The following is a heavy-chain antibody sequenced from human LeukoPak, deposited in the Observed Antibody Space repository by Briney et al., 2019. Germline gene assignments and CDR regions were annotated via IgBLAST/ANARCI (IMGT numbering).Heavy chain of an antibody. CDR2: ISSSGSTI. Sequence: GGSLRLSCAASGFTFSDYYMSWIRRAPGKGLEWVSYISSSGSTIYYADSVKGRFTISRDNAKNSLYLQMNSLRAEDTAVYYCARDRYYYDSSGYYSASWDYWGQGTLVTVSS. D-gene: IGHD3-22*01. V-gene: IGHV3-11*01. CDR1: GFTFSDYY. CDR3: ARDRYYYDSSGYYSASWDY. J-gene: IGHJ4*02.